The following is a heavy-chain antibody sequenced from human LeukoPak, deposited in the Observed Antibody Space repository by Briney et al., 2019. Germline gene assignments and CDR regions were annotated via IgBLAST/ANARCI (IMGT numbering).Heavy chain of an antibody. J-gene: IGHJ6*03. V-gene: IGHV1-46*01. Sequence: ASVKLSCKASGYTFTSYDMHWVRQAPGQGLGGMGIINPSGGSTSCAQKFQGRVTMTRDMSTSTVYMELSSLRSEDTAVYYCASTTYGGTYYYFYMDVWGKGTTVTVSS. CDR2: INPSGGST. CDR1: GYTFTSYD. CDR3: ASTTYGGTYYYFYMDV. D-gene: IGHD4-23*01.